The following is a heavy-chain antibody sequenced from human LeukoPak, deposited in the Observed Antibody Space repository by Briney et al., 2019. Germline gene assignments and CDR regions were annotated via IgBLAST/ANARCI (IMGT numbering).Heavy chain of an antibody. Sequence: SVKVSCKASGGTFSSYAISWVRQAPGQGLEWMGRIIPIFGTANYEQKFQGRVTITTDESTSTAYMELSSLRSEDTAVYYCARDSPMVVTPNYYMDVWGKGTTVTVSS. V-gene: IGHV1-69*05. CDR1: GGTFSSYA. D-gene: IGHD4-23*01. CDR2: IIPIFGTA. CDR3: ARDSPMVVTPNYYMDV. J-gene: IGHJ6*03.